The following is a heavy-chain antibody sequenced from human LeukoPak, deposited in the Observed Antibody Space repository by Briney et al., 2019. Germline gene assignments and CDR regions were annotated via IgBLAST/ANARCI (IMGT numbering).Heavy chain of an antibody. V-gene: IGHV3-73*01. CDR1: GFTFSGSA. D-gene: IGHD6-19*01. J-gene: IGHJ4*02. Sequence: GGSLRLSCAASGFTFSGSAMHWVRQASGKGLEWVGRIRSKANSYATAYAASVKGRFTISRDDSKNTAYLQMNSLKTEDTAVYYCTRPERDSSGWYNDYWGQGTLVTVSS. CDR2: IRSKANSYAT. CDR3: TRPERDSSGWYNDY.